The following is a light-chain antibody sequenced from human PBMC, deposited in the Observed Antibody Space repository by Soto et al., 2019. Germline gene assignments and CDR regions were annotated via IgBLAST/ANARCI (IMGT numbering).Light chain of an antibody. CDR2: GAS. CDR1: QSVSSSY. CDR3: QQYGSSPPRT. V-gene: IGKV3-20*01. J-gene: IGKJ1*01. Sequence: IVSTQTPGTLSLSPGERATLSCRASQSVSSSYLAWYQQKPGQAPRLLIYGASSRATGIPDRFSDSGSGTDFTLTISRLEPEDFAVYYCQQYGSSPPRTFGQGTKVDIK.